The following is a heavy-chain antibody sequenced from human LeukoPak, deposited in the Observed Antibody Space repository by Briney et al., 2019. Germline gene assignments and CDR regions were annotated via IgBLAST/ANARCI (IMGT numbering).Heavy chain of an antibody. J-gene: IGHJ5*02. CDR1: GGSISSYY. D-gene: IGHD3-10*01. Sequence: SETLPLTCTVSGGSISSYYWSWIRQPPGKGLEWIGYIYYSGSTNYNPALKSRVTISVDASKNQFSLKLSSVTAADTAVYYCARWWDYGSGSYYRNWFDPWGQGTLVTVPS. CDR3: ARWWDYGSGSYYRNWFDP. CDR2: IYYSGST. V-gene: IGHV4-59*01.